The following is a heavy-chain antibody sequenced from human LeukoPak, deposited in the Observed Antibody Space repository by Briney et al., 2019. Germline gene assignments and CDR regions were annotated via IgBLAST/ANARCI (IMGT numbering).Heavy chain of an antibody. CDR3: AKISLPHDYGDLWMDY. CDR1: GFTFSSYG. CDR2: ISGGGGST. J-gene: IGHJ4*02. D-gene: IGHD4-17*01. Sequence: GGSLRLPCAASGFTFSSYGMNWVRQAPGKGLEWVSAISGGGGSTYYAGSVKGRFTISRDNSKNTLYLQMNSLRAEDTAVYYCAKISLPHDYGDLWMDYWGQGTLVTVSS. V-gene: IGHV3-23*01.